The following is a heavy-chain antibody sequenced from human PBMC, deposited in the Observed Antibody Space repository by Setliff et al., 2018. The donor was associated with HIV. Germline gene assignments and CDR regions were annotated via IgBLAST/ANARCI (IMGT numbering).Heavy chain of an antibody. V-gene: IGHV1-18*01. CDR1: HFTFTNYG. CDR2: FNPDNRQS. J-gene: IGHJ4*02. CDR3: ARDNWGEDF. D-gene: IGHD7-27*01. Sequence: GASVKVSCKGLHFTFTNYGITWVRQAPGQGPEWMAWFNPDNRQSVLARKFQGRLSLTADTSTRTHSMELKSLTSDDTAIYYCARDNWGEDFWGQGTQVTVSS.